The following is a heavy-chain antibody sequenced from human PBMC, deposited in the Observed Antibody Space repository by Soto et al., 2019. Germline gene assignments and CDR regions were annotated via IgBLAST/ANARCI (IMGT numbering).Heavy chain of an antibody. Sequence: QVQLVQSGAEVKKPGASVKVSCKASGYTFTAYYLHWVRQAPGQGLEWMGWINPNSGGTHYAQKFQGCVTMTRDPSITTAYMELNRLTSDDTAVYYCARDWGHYYGSGSFPSPHPSDIWGQGTRVTVSS. CDR2: INPNSGGT. CDR1: GYTFTAYY. V-gene: IGHV1-2*04. D-gene: IGHD3-10*01. CDR3: ARDWGHYYGSGSFPSPHPSDI. J-gene: IGHJ4*02.